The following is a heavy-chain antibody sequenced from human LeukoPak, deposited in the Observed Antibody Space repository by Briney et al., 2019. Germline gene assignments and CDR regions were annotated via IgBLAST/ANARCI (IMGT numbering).Heavy chain of an antibody. CDR1: GYTFTSYG. D-gene: IGHD3-3*01. J-gene: IGHJ6*02. V-gene: IGHV1-18*01. Sequence: ASVKVPCKASGYTFTSYGISWVRQAPGQGLEWMGWISAYNGNTNYAQKLQGRVTMTTDTSTSTAYMELRSLRSDDTAVYYCARDSGGDFWSGYYYYYGMDVWGQGTTVTVSS. CDR3: ARDSGGDFWSGYYYYYGMDV. CDR2: ISAYNGNT.